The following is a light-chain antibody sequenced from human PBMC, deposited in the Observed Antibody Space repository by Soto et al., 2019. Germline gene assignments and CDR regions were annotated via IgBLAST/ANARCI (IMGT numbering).Light chain of an antibody. Sequence: DIQLTQSPSFLSASVGDRVTITCRASQAIDTYLAWYQQKPGKAPKLLIYAASLLQSGVPSRFSGSGSGTEFTLKINSMQPEDFASYYCQQLNSFPFIFGQGKRLELK. CDR2: AAS. V-gene: IGKV1-9*01. J-gene: IGKJ5*01. CDR3: QQLNSFPFI. CDR1: QAIDTY.